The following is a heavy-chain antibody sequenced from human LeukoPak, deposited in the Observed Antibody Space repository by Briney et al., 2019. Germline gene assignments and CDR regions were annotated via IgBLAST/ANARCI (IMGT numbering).Heavy chain of an antibody. CDR1: GFTFSSYS. D-gene: IGHD2-2*01. CDR2: ISGSGGST. Sequence: KPGGSLRLSCAASGFTFSSYSMSWVRQAPGKGLEWVSGISGSGGSTDYADSVKGRFTISRDNSKNTLYLQMNSLRVEDTAVYYCAKDPGYQVVYRFDYWGQGTLVTVSS. CDR3: AKDPGYQVVYRFDY. J-gene: IGHJ4*02. V-gene: IGHV3-23*01.